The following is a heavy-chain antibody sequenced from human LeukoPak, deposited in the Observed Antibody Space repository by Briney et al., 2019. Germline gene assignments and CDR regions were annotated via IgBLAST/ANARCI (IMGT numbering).Heavy chain of an antibody. Sequence: GGSLRLSCATSVFTVSSNYMSWVRQAPGKGLEWVSVIYSGGSTYYADSVKGRFTISRDNSKNTLYLQMNSLRAEDTAVYYCARDLYCTNGVCPFDYWGQGTLVTVSS. V-gene: IGHV3-66*01. D-gene: IGHD2-8*01. CDR1: VFTVSSNY. J-gene: IGHJ4*02. CDR2: IYSGGST. CDR3: ARDLYCTNGVCPFDY.